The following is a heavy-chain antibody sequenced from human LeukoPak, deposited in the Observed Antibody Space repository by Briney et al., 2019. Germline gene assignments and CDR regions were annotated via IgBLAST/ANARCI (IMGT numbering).Heavy chain of an antibody. V-gene: IGHV4-34*09. J-gene: IGHJ4*02. CDR3: ARGDYVWGSYRQGFDY. Sequence: SETLSLTCAVYGGSFSGYYWSWIRQPPGKGLEWIGEINHSGSTNYNPSLKSRVTISVDTSKNQFSLKLSSVTAADTAVYYCARGDYVWGSYRQGFDYWGQGTLVTVSS. CDR1: GGSFSGYY. CDR2: INHSGST. D-gene: IGHD3-16*02.